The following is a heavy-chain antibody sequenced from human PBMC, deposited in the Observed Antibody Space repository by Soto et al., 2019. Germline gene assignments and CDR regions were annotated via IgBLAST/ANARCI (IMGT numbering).Heavy chain of an antibody. D-gene: IGHD3-10*01. CDR3: AGGRGQGYYFDY. Sequence: SETLSLTCSVSGGSIRSYYWHWIRQPPGKGLEWIAYIYYSGSTNYNPSLKSRVTISVDTSKNQLSLKLSSVTAADTAVYYCAGGRGQGYYFDYWGQGTLVTVSS. J-gene: IGHJ4*02. V-gene: IGHV4-59*01. CDR1: GGSIRSYY. CDR2: IYYSGST.